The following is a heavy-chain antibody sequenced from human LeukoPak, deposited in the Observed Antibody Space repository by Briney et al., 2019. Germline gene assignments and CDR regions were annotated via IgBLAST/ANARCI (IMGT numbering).Heavy chain of an antibody. CDR1: GFTFSSYS. V-gene: IGHV3-48*04. Sequence: GGSLRLSCAASGFTFSSYSMNWVRQAPGKGLEWVSYISSSSSTIYYADPVKGRFTISRDNAKNSLYLQMNSLRAEDTAVYYCARKQAAGYYYYYYYMDVWGKGTTVTVSS. J-gene: IGHJ6*03. D-gene: IGHD6-25*01. CDR2: ISSSSSTI. CDR3: ARKQAAGYYYYYYYMDV.